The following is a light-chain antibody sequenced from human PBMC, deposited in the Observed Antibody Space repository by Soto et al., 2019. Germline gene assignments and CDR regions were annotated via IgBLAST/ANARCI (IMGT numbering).Light chain of an antibody. J-gene: IGKJ5*01. CDR1: QSISIH. CDR3: QQRSQRPPMT. V-gene: IGKV3-11*01. CDR2: DTS. Sequence: TPAPSILCECLGEIASLSCLSSQSISIHLAWYQQKPGQAPRLLIYDTSTRATGIPARFSGSGSGTDFSLTISSLEPEDVAVYYCQQRSQRPPMTFGQGTRLEIK.